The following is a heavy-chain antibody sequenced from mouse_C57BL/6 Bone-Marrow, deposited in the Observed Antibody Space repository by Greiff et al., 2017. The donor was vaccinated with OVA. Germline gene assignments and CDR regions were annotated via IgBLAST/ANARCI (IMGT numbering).Heavy chain of an antibody. Sequence: VQLQQSGAELARPGASVKLSCKASDYTFTSYGISWVKQRTGQGLEWIGEIYPRSGNTYYNEKFKGKATLTADKSSSTAYMELRSLTSEDSAVYFCVYYGSSYYFDYWGQGTTLTVSS. V-gene: IGHV1-81*01. D-gene: IGHD1-1*01. CDR1: DYTFTSYG. CDR3: VYYGSSYYFDY. CDR2: IYPRSGNT. J-gene: IGHJ2*01.